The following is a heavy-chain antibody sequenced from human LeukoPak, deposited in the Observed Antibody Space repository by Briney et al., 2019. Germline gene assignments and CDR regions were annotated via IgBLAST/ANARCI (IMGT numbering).Heavy chain of an antibody. Sequence: PSETLSLTCTVSGGSISSYYWSWIRQPAGKGLEWIGRIYTSGSTNYNPSLKSRVTMSVDTSKNQFSLKLSSVTAADTAVYYCAREATGGGATTFDYLGQGTLVTVSS. CDR3: AREATGGGATTFDY. J-gene: IGHJ4*01. D-gene: IGHD1-26*01. CDR2: IYTSGST. V-gene: IGHV4-4*07. CDR1: GGSISSYY.